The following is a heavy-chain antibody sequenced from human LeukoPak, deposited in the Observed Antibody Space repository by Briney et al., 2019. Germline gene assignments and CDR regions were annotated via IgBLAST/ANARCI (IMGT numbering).Heavy chain of an antibody. CDR1: GGSFSGYY. V-gene: IGHV4-34*01. Sequence: PSETLSLTCAVYGGSFSGYYWSWIRQPPGKGLEWIGEINRSGSTNYNPSLKSRVTISVDTSKNQFSLKLSSVTAADTAVYYCARTGGILWFGELYWFDPWGQGTLVTVSS. CDR2: INRSGST. CDR3: ARTGGILWFGELYWFDP. D-gene: IGHD3-10*01. J-gene: IGHJ5*02.